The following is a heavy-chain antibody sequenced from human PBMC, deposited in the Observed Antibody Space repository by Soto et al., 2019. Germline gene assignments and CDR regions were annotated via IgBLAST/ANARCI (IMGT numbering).Heavy chain of an antibody. Sequence: SETLSLTCTVSGGSISSYYWSWIRQPPGKGLEWIGYIYYSGSTNYNPSLKSRVTISVDTSKNQFSLKLSSVTAADTAVYYCARSGNCSSTSCLWYYYYMDVWGKGTTVTVSS. CDR2: IYYSGST. D-gene: IGHD2-2*01. CDR3: ARSGNCSSTSCLWYYYYMDV. V-gene: IGHV4-59*01. J-gene: IGHJ6*03. CDR1: GGSISSYY.